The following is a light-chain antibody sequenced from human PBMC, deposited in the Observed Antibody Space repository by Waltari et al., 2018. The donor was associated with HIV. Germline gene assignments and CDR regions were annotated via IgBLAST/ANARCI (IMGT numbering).Light chain of an antibody. J-gene: IGLJ2*01. Sequence: SSELTQPPSVSVSPGQTARIPCSGDALPKQYTSWYQQKPGQAPVLVIYKDKERPSGIPERLSGSTSGTTVTLTISGLQAEDEADYYCQSTDSSGTRIFGGGTKLTVL. V-gene: IGLV3-25*03. CDR2: KDK. CDR1: ALPKQY. CDR3: QSTDSSGTRI.